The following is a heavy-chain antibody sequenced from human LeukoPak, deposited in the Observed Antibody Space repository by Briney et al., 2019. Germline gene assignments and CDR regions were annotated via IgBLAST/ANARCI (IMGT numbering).Heavy chain of an antibody. J-gene: IGHJ2*01. V-gene: IGHV3-23*01. CDR1: GFIFSNYA. CDR3: AKAPYYDFWSGNYWYFDL. Sequence: GGSLRLSCAASGFIFSNYAMNWVRQVPGKGLEWVSTITSSGDNTYYGDSVKGRFTISRDNSKNTLYLQMNSLRAEDTAVYYCAKAPYYDFWSGNYWYFDLWGRGTLVTVSS. D-gene: IGHD3-3*01. CDR2: ITSSGDNT.